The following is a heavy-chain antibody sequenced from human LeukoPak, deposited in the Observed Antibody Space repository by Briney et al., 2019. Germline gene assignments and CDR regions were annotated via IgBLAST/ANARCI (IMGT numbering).Heavy chain of an antibody. J-gene: IGHJ5*02. CDR2: IHQDGNEG. Sequence: GGSLRLSCAASGFTFINYCMNWVRQAPGKGLEWVANIHQDGNEGYYVDSVKGRFTISRDNARNSVYLQMNSLRVEDTAVYYCARDRSPFGDPDWFDPWGQGTLVTVSS. CDR1: GFTFINYC. CDR3: ARDRSPFGDPDWFDP. V-gene: IGHV3-7*01. D-gene: IGHD3-10*01.